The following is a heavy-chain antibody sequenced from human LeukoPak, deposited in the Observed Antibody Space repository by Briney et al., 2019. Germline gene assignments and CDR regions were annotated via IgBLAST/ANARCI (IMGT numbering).Heavy chain of an antibody. D-gene: IGHD7-27*01. Sequence: PGGSLRLSCAPSGFTFSNFWMSWVRQAPGKGLEWVANIKPDGSEKYYADSVKGRFTTSRDNAKNSLYLQMNSLRAEDTAVYYCARHINWGFDYWGQGTPVTVSS. V-gene: IGHV3-7*01. CDR3: ARHINWGFDY. CDR1: GFTFSNFW. J-gene: IGHJ4*02. CDR2: IKPDGSEK.